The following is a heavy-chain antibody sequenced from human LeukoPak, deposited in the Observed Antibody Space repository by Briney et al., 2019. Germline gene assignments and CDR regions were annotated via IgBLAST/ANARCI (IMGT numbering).Heavy chain of an antibody. D-gene: IGHD3-9*01. CDR3: ARGFDWLEYYFDY. V-gene: IGHV5-51*01. CDR1: GYSFTSYW. J-gene: IGHJ4*02. Sequence: GESLKISCKGSGYSFTSYWIGWVRQMPGKGLEWMGIIYPGDSDTRYSPSFQGQVTISRDNSKNTLYLQMNSLRAEDTAVYHCARGFDWLEYYFDYWGQGTLVTVSS. CDR2: IYPGDSDT.